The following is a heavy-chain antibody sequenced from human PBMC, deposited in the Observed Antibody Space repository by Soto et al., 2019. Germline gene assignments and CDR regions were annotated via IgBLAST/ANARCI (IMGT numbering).Heavy chain of an antibody. CDR2: ISSSSSGI. Sequence: PGGSLRLSCAASGFTFSSSNMNWVRQAPGEGLEWISYISSSSSGIYYADPVKGRFTISRDNAKNSLYLQMSSLRAEDTAVYYCTRDRCSSTSCYLDNWGLGTLVTVSS. CDR1: GFTFSSSN. CDR3: TRDRCSSTSCYLDN. D-gene: IGHD2-2*01. V-gene: IGHV3-48*01. J-gene: IGHJ4*02.